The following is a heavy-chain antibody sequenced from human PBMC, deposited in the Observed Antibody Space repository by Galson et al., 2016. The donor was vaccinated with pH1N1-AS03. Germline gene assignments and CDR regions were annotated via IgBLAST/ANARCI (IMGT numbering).Heavy chain of an antibody. J-gene: IGHJ4*02. V-gene: IGHV4-31*01. CDR2: IFHSGST. D-gene: IGHD1-26*01. CDR3: ARQDSGAYYLDS. Sequence: TLSLPCTASGGSIRSSNYYWNWIRQHPGKGLEWIGYIFHSGSTYYNPSLESLVSISVDTSKNQFSLKLKSVTAADTAVYYCARQDSGAYYLDSWGPGTLVTVSS. CDR1: GGSIRSSNYY.